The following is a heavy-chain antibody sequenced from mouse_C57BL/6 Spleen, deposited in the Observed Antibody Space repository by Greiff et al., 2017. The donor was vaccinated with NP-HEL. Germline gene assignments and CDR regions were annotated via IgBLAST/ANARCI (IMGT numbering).Heavy chain of an antibody. J-gene: IGHJ4*01. CDR1: GFTFTDYY. D-gene: IGHD1-1*01. V-gene: IGHV7-3*01. Sequence: EVQLVESGGGLVQPGGSLSLSCAASGFTFTDYYMSWVRQPPGKALEWLGFIRNKANGYTTEYSASVKGRFTISRDNSQSILYLQMNALRAEDSATYYCARPYYGSSLYYYAMDYWGQGTSVTVSS. CDR2: IRNKANGYTT. CDR3: ARPYYGSSLYYYAMDY.